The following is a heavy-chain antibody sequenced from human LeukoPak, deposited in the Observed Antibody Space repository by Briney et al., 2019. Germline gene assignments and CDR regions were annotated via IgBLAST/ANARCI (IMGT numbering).Heavy chain of an antibody. J-gene: IGHJ4*02. Sequence: SETLSLTCNVSGGPISDYYWSGIRQPPGKGLEWIGYIYFRGTTNYSPSFQSRVSISVDTSKNQFSLRLTSVTAADTAVYYCARDRFYDNSGFRRLDFWGQGLLVTVSS. CDR3: ARDRFYDNSGFRRLDF. CDR1: GGPISDYY. D-gene: IGHD3-22*01. V-gene: IGHV4-59*01. CDR2: IYFRGTT.